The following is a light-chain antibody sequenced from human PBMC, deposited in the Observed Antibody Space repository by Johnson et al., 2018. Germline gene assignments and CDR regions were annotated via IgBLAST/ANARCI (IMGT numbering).Light chain of an antibody. V-gene: IGLV1-51*02. CDR1: SSNIGNNY. J-gene: IGLJ1*01. CDR3: GTRDSSQSEGNF. CDR2: ENN. Sequence: QSVLTQPPSVSAAPGQKVTISCSGSSSNIGNNYVSWYQQLPGTAPKLLIYENNKRPSGFHDRFSGSKSGTSATLGITGLQTGDEADYYCGTRDSSQSEGNFFGTGTKVTGL.